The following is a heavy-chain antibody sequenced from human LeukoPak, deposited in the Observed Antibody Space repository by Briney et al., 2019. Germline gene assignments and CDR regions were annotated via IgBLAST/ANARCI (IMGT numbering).Heavy chain of an antibody. Sequence: GGSLRLSCAASGFTFSNAWMSWVRQGPGKGLEWVGRIKSKTDGGTRDYAAPVKGRFTISRDDSKNTLYLQIDSLKTEDTAVYYCARVPAGVIGMKDAFDIWGQGTMVTVSS. CDR3: ARVPAGVIGMKDAFDI. V-gene: IGHV3-15*01. CDR1: GFTFSNAW. CDR2: IKSKTDGGTR. D-gene: IGHD3-16*02. J-gene: IGHJ3*02.